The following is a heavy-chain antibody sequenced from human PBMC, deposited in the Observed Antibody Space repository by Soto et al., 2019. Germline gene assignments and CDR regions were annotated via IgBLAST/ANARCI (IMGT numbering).Heavy chain of an antibody. CDR2: MNPKSGNT. Sequence: GASVKVSCKASGYTFTDYDINWVRQATGQGLEWMGWMNPKSGNTGYAQKFQGRVTMTRNTSISTAYMELSSLRSEDTAVFYCAGGRGYYSTWSDYWGQGTLVTVSS. CDR1: GYTFTDYD. J-gene: IGHJ4*02. D-gene: IGHD3-3*01. V-gene: IGHV1-8*01. CDR3: AGGRGYYSTWSDY.